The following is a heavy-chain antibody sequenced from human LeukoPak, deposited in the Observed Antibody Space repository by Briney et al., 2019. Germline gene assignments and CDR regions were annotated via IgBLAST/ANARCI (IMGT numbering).Heavy chain of an antibody. Sequence: GGSLRLSCAASGFTFSSYSMNWVRQAPGKGLEWVSSISSSSSYIYYADSVKGRFTISRDNAKNSLYLQMKRMSVKAKAVSEYVFWERRHDYGDPIYYWGQGTLVTVSS. V-gene: IGHV3-21*01. D-gene: IGHD4-17*01. CDR2: ISSSSSYI. CDR3: VFWERRHDYGDPIYY. CDR1: GFTFSSYS. J-gene: IGHJ4*02.